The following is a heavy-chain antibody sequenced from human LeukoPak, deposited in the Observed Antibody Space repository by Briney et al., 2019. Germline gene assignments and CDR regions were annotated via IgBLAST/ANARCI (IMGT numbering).Heavy chain of an antibody. CDR2: INHSGST. Sequence: SETLSLTCAVYGGSFSGYYWSWIRQPPGKGLEWIGEINHSGSTNYNPSLKSRVTISVDTSKNQFSLKLSSVTAADTAVYYCARGRGYQLLPYGMDVWGQGTTVTVS. V-gene: IGHV4-34*01. D-gene: IGHD2-2*01. CDR3: ARGRGYQLLPYGMDV. J-gene: IGHJ6*02. CDR1: GGSFSGYY.